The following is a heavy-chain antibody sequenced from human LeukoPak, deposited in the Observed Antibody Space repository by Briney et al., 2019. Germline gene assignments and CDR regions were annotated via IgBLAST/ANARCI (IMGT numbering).Heavy chain of an antibody. V-gene: IGHV3-7*01. CDR2: IKQDGSKK. CDR1: GFTFSSYW. J-gene: IGHJ4*02. D-gene: IGHD2-15*01. Sequence: PGGSLRLSCAASGFTFSSYWMTWVRQAPAKGLEWVANIKQDGSKKDYVDSVKGRFTIFRDNAKDSLYLQMNSLRVEDTAVYYCARGVGDNGILGYWGRGTMVAVSS. CDR3: ARGVGDNGILGY.